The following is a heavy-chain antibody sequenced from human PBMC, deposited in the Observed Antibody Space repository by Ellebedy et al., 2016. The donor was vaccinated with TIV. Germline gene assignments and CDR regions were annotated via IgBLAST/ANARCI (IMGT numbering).Heavy chain of an antibody. V-gene: IGHV3-23*01. CDR3: AKRLVLDS. J-gene: IGHJ4*02. CDR1: GFTFSTYA. CDR2: ISGSVSTT. D-gene: IGHD6-19*01. Sequence: GESLKISCAGSGFTFSTYAMSWVRQAPGTGLEWVSSISGSVSTTYYADVVNGRFTISRDNSKNTLYLQMNSLRAEDTAVYYCAKRLVLDSWGQGTLVTVSS.